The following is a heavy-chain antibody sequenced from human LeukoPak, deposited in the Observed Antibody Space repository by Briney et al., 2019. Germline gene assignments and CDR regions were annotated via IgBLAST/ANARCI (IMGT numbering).Heavy chain of an antibody. CDR1: GFTFSSYA. CDR2: ISYDGSNK. Sequence: PGGSLRLSCAASGFTFSSYAMHWVRQAPGKGLEWVAVISYDGSNKYYADSVKGRFTISRDNSKNTLYLQMNSLRAEDTAVYYCAREGRGYSYGFCDYWGQGTLVTVSP. J-gene: IGHJ4*02. V-gene: IGHV3-30-3*01. CDR3: AREGRGYSYGFCDY. D-gene: IGHD5-18*01.